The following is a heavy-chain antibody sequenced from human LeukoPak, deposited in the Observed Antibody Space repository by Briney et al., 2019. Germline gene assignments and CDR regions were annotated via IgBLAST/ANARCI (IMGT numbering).Heavy chain of an antibody. J-gene: IGHJ4*02. CDR3: ARVPQLGHGNFDY. D-gene: IGHD6-13*01. CDR1: GFTFSSYA. CDR2: ITSSGGST. Sequence: GGSLRLSCAASGFTFSSYAMSWVRQAPGKGLEWVSAITSSGGSTYYADSVKGRFTISRDNAKNSLYLQMNSLRAEDTAVYYCARVPQLGHGNFDYWGQGTLVTVSS. V-gene: IGHV3-23*01.